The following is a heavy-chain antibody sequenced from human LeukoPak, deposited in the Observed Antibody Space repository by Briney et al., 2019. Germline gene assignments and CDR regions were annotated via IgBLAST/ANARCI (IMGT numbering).Heavy chain of an antibody. J-gene: IGHJ4*02. D-gene: IGHD3-10*01. CDR2: INPSGGST. CDR1: GYTFTSYG. Sequence: GESLKISCKASGYTFTSYGISWVRQAPGQGLEWMGIINPSGGSTSYAQKFQGRVTMTRDTSTSTVYMELSSLRSEDTAVYYCARSPYYYGSGSYYMNWGQGTLVTVSS. CDR3: ARSPYYYGSGSYYMN. V-gene: IGHV1-46*01.